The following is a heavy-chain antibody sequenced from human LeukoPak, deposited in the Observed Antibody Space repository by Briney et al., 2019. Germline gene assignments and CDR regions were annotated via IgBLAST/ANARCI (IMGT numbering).Heavy chain of an antibody. CDR3: ARGPGAQRLLGFVNKDAFDI. D-gene: IGHD2/OR15-2a*01. Sequence: RGSLRLSCAASGFTFSSYSMNWVRQAPGKGLEWVSSISSSSSYIYYADSVKGRFTISRDNAKNSLYLQMNSLRAEDTAVYYCARGPGAQRLLGFVNKDAFDIWGQGTMVTVSS. CDR2: ISSSSSYI. CDR1: GFTFSSYS. J-gene: IGHJ3*02. V-gene: IGHV3-21*01.